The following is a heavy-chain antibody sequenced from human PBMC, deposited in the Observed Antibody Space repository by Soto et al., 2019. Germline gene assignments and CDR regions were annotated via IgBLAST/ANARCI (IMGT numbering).Heavy chain of an antibody. CDR1: GFTCSSYW. CDR2: INSDGSST. D-gene: IGHD6-6*01. CDR3: ARVGVWYIISSYFYYYDYMDF. V-gene: IGHV3-74*01. J-gene: IGHJ6*03. Sequence: GGSLRLSCAASGFTCSSYWMHWVRQAPGKGLVWVSRINSDGSSTSYADSVKGRFTISRDNAKNTLYLQMNSLRAEDTAVYYCARVGVWYIISSYFYYYDYMDFWGRGSSVTVS.